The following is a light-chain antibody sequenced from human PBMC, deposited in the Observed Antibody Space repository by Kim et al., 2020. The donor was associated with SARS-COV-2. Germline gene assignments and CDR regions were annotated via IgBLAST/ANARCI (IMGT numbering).Light chain of an antibody. Sequence: EVVLTQSPATLSLSPGERATLSCRASQSVGTFLAWYQQKPGQAPTLLIYDAYNRAPGIPARFSVSGSGTDFTLSISSLEPEDFAVYYCQNRSNWPLTFGGGTKVDIK. V-gene: IGKV3-11*01. J-gene: IGKJ4*01. CDR3: QNRSNWPLT. CDR2: DAY. CDR1: QSVGTF.